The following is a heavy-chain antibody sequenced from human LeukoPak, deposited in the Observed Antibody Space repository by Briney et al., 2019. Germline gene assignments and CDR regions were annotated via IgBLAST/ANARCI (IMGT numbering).Heavy chain of an antibody. J-gene: IGHJ5*02. CDR2: IYRSGST. CDR1: GGSISSGSYY. Sequence: SETLSLTCTVSGGSISSGSYYWSWIRQPAGKRLEWIGHIYRSGSTNYNPSLKSRVTISVDTSKNQFSLKLSSVTVADTAIYYCARGQGATVPQVGKNWFDPWGQGTRVTVSS. V-gene: IGHV4-61*09. CDR3: ARGQGATVPQVGKNWFDP. D-gene: IGHD1-26*01.